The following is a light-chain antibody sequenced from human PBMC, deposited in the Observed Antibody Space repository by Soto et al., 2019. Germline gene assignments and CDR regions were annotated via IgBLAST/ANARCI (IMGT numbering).Light chain of an antibody. CDR3: QQSYSTPRIT. V-gene: IGKV1-39*01. CDR1: QSISSS. J-gene: IGKJ5*01. CDR2: AAS. Sequence: DIQMTQSLSSLSASVGDRVTITLRTSQSISSSLNCYQQKPXKAPKLXXYAASSLQSGVPSRFSGSGSGTDLTLTISSLQPEDFANYYCQQSYSTPRITFGQGTRLEIK.